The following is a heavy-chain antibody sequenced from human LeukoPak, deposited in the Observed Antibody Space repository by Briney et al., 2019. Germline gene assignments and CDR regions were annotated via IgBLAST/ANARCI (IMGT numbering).Heavy chain of an antibody. CDR2: ISGSGGST. D-gene: IGHD4-17*01. CDR3: AKYTVTTIGLDY. CDR1: GFTFSSYA. V-gene: IGHV3-23*01. Sequence: GGSLRLSCAASGFTFSSYAMSWVRQAPGKGLEWVSAISGSGGSTYYADSVKGRFTISRDNSKNTLSLQMNSLRAQDTAVYYRAKYTVTTIGLDYWGQGTLDTVSS. J-gene: IGHJ4*02.